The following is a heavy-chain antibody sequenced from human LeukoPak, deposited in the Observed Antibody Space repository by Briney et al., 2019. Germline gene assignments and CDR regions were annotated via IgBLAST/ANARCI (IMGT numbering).Heavy chain of an antibody. CDR1: GLTFSGAW. CDR3: TRGYTYSAY. J-gene: IGHJ4*02. Sequence: GGSLRLSCAVSGLTFSGAWMNWVRQAPGKGLEWVGRIRSNVDGGTADYNVPVRGRFTISRDDSKSTLFLQMNSLRPEDTAIYYCTRGYTYSAYWGRGTLFAVS. CDR2: IRSNVDGGTA. D-gene: IGHD5-12*01. V-gene: IGHV3-15*07.